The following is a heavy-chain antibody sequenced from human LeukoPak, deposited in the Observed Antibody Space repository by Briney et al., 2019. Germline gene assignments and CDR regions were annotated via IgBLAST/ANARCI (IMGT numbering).Heavy chain of an antibody. CDR1: GGSISSSSYY. D-gene: IGHD3-3*01. J-gene: IGHJ4*02. V-gene: IGHV4-39*01. Sequence: SETLSLTCSVSGGSISSSSYYWGWIRQPPGKGLEWIGSIYYSGSTYYNPSLKSRVTISVDTSKNQFSLKLSSVTAADTAVYYCARLTTIIDFDYWGQGTLVTVPS. CDR3: ARLTTIIDFDY. CDR2: IYYSGST.